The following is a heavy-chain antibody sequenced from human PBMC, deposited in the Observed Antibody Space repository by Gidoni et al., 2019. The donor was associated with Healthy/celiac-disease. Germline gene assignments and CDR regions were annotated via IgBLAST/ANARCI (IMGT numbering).Heavy chain of an antibody. J-gene: IGHJ6*02. Sequence: QVQLQESGPGLVKPSQTLSLTCTVSGGSISSGSYYWSWIRQPAGKGLEWIGRIYTSGSTNYNPSLKSRVTISVDTSKNQFSLKLSSVTAADTAVYYCAREGPRGMDVWGQGTTVTVSS. CDR3: AREGPRGMDV. CDR2: IYTSGST. CDR1: GGSISSGSYY. V-gene: IGHV4-61*02.